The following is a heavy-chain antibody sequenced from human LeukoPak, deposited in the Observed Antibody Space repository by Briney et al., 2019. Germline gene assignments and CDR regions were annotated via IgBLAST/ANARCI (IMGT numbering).Heavy chain of an antibody. D-gene: IGHD1-1*01. CDR1: GFTFSSYG. Sequence: PGGSLRLSCAAPGFTFSSYGMHWVRQAPGKGLEWVANIKFDGSEKYYVDSVKGRFTISRDNAKNSLYLQMNSLTAEDMAMYYCARDTWNYFDFWGQGTLVTVSS. V-gene: IGHV3-7*01. CDR3: ARDTWNYFDF. CDR2: IKFDGSEK. J-gene: IGHJ4*02.